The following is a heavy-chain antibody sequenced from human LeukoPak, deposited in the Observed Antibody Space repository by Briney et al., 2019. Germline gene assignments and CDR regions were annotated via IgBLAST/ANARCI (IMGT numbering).Heavy chain of an antibody. V-gene: IGHV1-69*05. Sequence: SVKVSCKASGGTFSSYAISWVRQAPGQGLEWMGRIIPIFGTANYAQKFQGRVTIITDESTSTAYMELSSLRSEDTAVYYCARERFTIFGVVIRYNWFDPWGQGTLVTVSS. J-gene: IGHJ5*02. CDR1: GGTFSSYA. CDR2: IIPIFGTA. CDR3: ARERFTIFGVVIRYNWFDP. D-gene: IGHD3-3*01.